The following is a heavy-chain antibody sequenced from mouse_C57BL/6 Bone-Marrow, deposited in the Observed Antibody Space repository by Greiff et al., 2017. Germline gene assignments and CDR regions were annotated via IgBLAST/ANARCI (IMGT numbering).Heavy chain of an antibody. CDR1: GYTFTSYG. V-gene: IGHV1-81*01. Sequence: QVQLKQSGAELARPGASVKLSCKASGYTFTSYGISWVKQRTGQGLEWIGEISPRSGNTYYNEKFQGKATLTADKSSSTAYMELRSLTSEDSAVYVCAYYYGSRYYAMDYWGQGTSVTVSS. J-gene: IGHJ4*01. CDR2: ISPRSGNT. CDR3: AYYYGSRYYAMDY. D-gene: IGHD1-1*01.